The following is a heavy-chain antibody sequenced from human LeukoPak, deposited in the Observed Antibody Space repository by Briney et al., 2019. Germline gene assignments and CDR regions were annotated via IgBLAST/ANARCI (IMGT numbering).Heavy chain of an antibody. Sequence: GGSLRLSCPASGFTFSSYAMHWVRQAPGKGLEWVAVISYDGSNKYYADSVKGRFTISRDNSKNTLYLQMNSLRAEDTAVYYCAREVTFGGVIGQIDYWGQGTLVTVSS. CDR1: GFTFSSYA. J-gene: IGHJ4*02. V-gene: IGHV3-30*04. D-gene: IGHD3-16*02. CDR3: AREVTFGGVIGQIDY. CDR2: ISYDGSNK.